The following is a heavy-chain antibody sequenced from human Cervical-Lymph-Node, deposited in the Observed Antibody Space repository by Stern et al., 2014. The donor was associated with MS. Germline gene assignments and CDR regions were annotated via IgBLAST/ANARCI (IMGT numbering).Heavy chain of an antibody. CDR1: GGTFSSYA. V-gene: IGHV1-69*17. J-gene: IGHJ3*02. CDR3: ARDGGGVDI. D-gene: IGHD2-8*01. Sequence: QVQLVQSGAEVKKSGSSVKVSCKASGGTFSSYAIRWVRQAPGQGLEWVGGIIPSIGIANHAQKFQGRVTITADKSTNTGYMELSSLRSEDTALYYCARDGGGVDIWGQGTMVSVSS. CDR2: IIPSIGIA.